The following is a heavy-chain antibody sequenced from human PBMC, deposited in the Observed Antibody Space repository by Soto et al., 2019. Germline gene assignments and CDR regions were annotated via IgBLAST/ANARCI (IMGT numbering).Heavy chain of an antibody. Sequence: QLQLQESGPGLVKPSETLSLTCTVSGGSISSSSYYWGWIRQPPGKGLEWIGSIYYSGSTYYNPSLKSRVTISVDTSKNQFSLKLSSVTAADTAVYYCARHLRSKAVANFDYWGQGTLVTVSS. CDR1: GGSISSSSYY. V-gene: IGHV4-39*01. CDR2: IYYSGST. CDR3: ARHLRSKAVANFDY. D-gene: IGHD6-19*01. J-gene: IGHJ4*02.